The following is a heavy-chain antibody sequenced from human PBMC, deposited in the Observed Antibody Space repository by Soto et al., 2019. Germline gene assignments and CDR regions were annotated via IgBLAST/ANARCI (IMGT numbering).Heavy chain of an antibody. CDR2: ITDSGVTT. D-gene: IGHD2-21*02. Sequence: GGSLRLSCVASGFTFYTYAMSWVRQAPGKGLEWVSGITDSGVTTYYADSVKGRFTISRDNSKNTLYLQMNSLRAEDTAVYYCAKDTPVVTSLFDHWGQGTLVTVSS. V-gene: IGHV3-23*01. CDR3: AKDTPVVTSLFDH. J-gene: IGHJ4*02. CDR1: GFTFYTYA.